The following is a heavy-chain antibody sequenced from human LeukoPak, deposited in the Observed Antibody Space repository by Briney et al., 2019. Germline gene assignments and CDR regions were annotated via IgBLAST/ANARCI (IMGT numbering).Heavy chain of an antibody. Sequence: SETLSLTCTVSGGSISSYYWSWIRQPAGKGLEWIGRIYTSGTTHYNPSLKSRVTMSVDTSKNQFSLKLNSVTAADTAVYYCARLSTVTTSFDYWGRGTLVTVSS. V-gene: IGHV4-4*07. J-gene: IGHJ4*02. CDR3: ARLSTVTTSFDY. CDR2: IYTSGTT. D-gene: IGHD4-17*01. CDR1: GGSISSYY.